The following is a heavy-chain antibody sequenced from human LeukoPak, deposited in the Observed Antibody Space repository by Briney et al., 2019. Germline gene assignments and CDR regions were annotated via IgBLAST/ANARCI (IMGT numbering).Heavy chain of an antibody. CDR3: ARGEDCTIGVCRLPGLDY. CDR1: GGSISSHY. J-gene: IGHJ4*02. V-gene: IGHV4-59*11. D-gene: IGHD2-8*01. Sequence: PSETLSLTCTVSGGSISSHYWSWIRQPPGKGLEWIGYIYYSGSTNYNPSLKSRVTISVDTSKNQFSLKLSSVTAADTAVYYCARGEDCTIGVCRLPGLDYWGQGTLVTVSS. CDR2: IYYSGST.